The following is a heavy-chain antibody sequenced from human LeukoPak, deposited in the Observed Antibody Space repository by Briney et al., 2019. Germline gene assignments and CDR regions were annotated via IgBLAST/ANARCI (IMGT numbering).Heavy chain of an antibody. V-gene: IGHV3-21*01. J-gene: IGHJ4*02. CDR1: GFTFSTYT. Sequence: GGSLRLSCAASGFTFSTYTMNWVRQAPGKGLEWVSSISSTSSYIYYADSVKGRFTISRDNAKNSLYLQMNSLRAEDTAVYCCAREKMLPWGQGTLVTVSS. D-gene: IGHD3-10*02. CDR3: AREKMLP. CDR2: ISSTSSYI.